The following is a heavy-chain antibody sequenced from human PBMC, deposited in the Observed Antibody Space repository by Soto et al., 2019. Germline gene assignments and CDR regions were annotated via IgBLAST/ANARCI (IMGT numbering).Heavy chain of an antibody. CDR1: GFTFSSFG. V-gene: IGHV3-30*18. Sequence: QVQLVESGGGVVQPGRSLRLSCAASGFTFSSFGIHWVRQAPGKGLEWVAFISFDARNKEYVDSVKGRFTISRDNSRNTLYLQMTSLRVEDTAVYFCAKTHGPGIAVAGTDWYFDLWGRGTLVTVSS. J-gene: IGHJ2*01. D-gene: IGHD6-19*01. CDR2: ISFDARNK. CDR3: AKTHGPGIAVAGTDWYFDL.